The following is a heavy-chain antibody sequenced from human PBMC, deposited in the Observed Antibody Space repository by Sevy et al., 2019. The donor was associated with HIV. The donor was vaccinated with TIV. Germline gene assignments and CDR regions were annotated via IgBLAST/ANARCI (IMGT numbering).Heavy chain of an antibody. D-gene: IGHD3-22*01. CDR3: ALAAQVTMKVAGGFFEY. CDR2: IIPIFGTT. J-gene: IGHJ4*02. Sequence: VKVSCKASEGTFSRYPFSWVRQAPGQGLEWMGGIIPIFGTTNYAQKFQGRVTITADESTSTAYMELSSMRSEDTAEYYCALAAQVTMKVAGGFFEYWGKGTLVTVSS. V-gene: IGHV1-69*13. CDR1: EGTFSRYP.